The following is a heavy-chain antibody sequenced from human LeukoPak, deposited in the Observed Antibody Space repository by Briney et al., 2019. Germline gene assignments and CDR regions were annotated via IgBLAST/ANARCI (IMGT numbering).Heavy chain of an antibody. CDR3: AAYYDSSGYYTTEYFQH. D-gene: IGHD3-22*01. Sequence: PSQTLSLTCTVSGGSISSGDYYWSWVRQPPGKGLEWIGEIYHSGSTNYNPSLKSRVTISVDKSKNQFSLKLSSVTAADTAVYYCAAYYDSSGYYTTEYFQHWGQGTLVTVSS. CDR2: IYHSGST. V-gene: IGHV4-30-2*01. CDR1: GGSISSGDYY. J-gene: IGHJ1*01.